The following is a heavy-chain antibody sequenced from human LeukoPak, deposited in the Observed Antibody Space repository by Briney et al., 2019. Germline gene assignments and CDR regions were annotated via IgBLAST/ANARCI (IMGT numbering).Heavy chain of an antibody. CDR1: GGSFSGYY. V-gene: IGHV4-34*01. J-gene: IGHJ4*02. D-gene: IGHD3-10*01. Sequence: SETLSLTCAVYGGSFSGYYWSWIRQPPGKGLEWIGEINHSGSTNYNPSLKSRVTISVDTSKNQFSLKLSSVTAADTAVYYCARLRGSYYGDYFDYWGQGTPVTVSS. CDR3: ARLRGSYYGDYFDY. CDR2: INHSGST.